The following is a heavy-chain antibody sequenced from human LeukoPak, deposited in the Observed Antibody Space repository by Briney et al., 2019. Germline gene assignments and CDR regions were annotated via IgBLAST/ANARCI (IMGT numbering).Heavy chain of an antibody. CDR2: ISSSSSTI. Sequence: GGSLRLSCAASGFTFSSYSMNWVRQAPGKGLEWVSYISSSSSTIYYADSVKGRFTISRDNARNSLYLQMNSLRAEDTAVYYCAKGEGKYSSSLFHFDYWGQGTLVTVSS. V-gene: IGHV3-48*04. J-gene: IGHJ4*02. CDR1: GFTFSSYS. D-gene: IGHD6-6*01. CDR3: AKGEGKYSSSLFHFDY.